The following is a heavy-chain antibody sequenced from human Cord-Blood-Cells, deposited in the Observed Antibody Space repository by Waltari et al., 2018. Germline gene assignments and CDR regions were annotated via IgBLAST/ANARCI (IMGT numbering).Heavy chain of an antibody. J-gene: IGHJ5*02. CDR2: INQSGSN. CDR1: GGSFSGYY. Sequence: QVQLQQWGAGLLKPSEPLSLTCAVYGGSFSGYYWSWIRQPPGKGLEWIGEINQSGSNNHNPSLKSRVTISVDTSKNQFSLKLSSVTAADTAVYYCARSGVAAAYTWFDPWGQGTLVTVSS. D-gene: IGHD6-13*01. CDR3: ARSGVAAAYTWFDP. V-gene: IGHV4-34*01.